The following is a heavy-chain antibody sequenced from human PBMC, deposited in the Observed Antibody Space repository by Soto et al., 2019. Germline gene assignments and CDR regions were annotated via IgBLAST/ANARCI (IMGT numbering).Heavy chain of an antibody. V-gene: IGHV1-18*01. D-gene: IGHD6-19*01. CDR2: ISAYNGNT. Sequence: QVQLVQSGAEVKKPGASVKVSCKASGYTFTSYGISWVRQAPGQGLEWMGWISAYNGNTNYAQKLQGRVTMTTDTSTSTAYMELRSLRSDDTAVYYCARDIYGYSSGWLNWFDPWGQGTLFTVSS. J-gene: IGHJ5*02. CDR1: GYTFTSYG. CDR3: ARDIYGYSSGWLNWFDP.